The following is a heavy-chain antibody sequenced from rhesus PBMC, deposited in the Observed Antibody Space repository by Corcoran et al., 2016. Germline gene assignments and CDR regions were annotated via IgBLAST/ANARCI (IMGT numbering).Heavy chain of an antibody. J-gene: IGHJ4*01. Sequence: QVQLRESGPGLVKPSDTLHLTCAVSGASISSNYWSWIRQPPGKGLEWIGYIYGGTGSTSYNPSLTSRITISKDPSKNQFSLNLYSVTAADIAVYFCARGGLTAPWFSDWGQGVLVTVSS. CDR2: IYGGTGST. CDR3: ARGGLTAPWFSD. CDR1: GASISSNY. V-gene: IGHV4-147*01. D-gene: IGHD2-15*01.